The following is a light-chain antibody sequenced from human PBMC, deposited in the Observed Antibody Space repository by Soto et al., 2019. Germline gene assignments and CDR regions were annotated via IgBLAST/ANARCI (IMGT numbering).Light chain of an antibody. CDR2: AAS. CDR1: QSISSY. V-gene: IGKV1-39*01. CDR3: QQSYSTPPT. J-gene: IGKJ5*01. Sequence: DIQITHSPSSLSAFVGDRVTITCRSSQSISSYLNWYQQKPGKAPKPLIYAASSLQSGVPSRFSGSGSGTDFTLTISSLQPEDFATYYCQQSYSTPPTLGQGTRLEIK.